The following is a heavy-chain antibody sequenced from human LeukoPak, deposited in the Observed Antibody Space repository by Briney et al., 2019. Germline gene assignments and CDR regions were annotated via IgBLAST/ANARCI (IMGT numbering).Heavy chain of an antibody. J-gene: IGHJ3*02. CDR3: ARDRGGLRFLEWHHDAFDI. V-gene: IGHV3-30*03. CDR1: GFTFSSYS. D-gene: IGHD3-3*01. Sequence: GGSLRLSCAASGFTFSSYSMNWVRQAPGKGLEWVAVISYDGSNKYYADSVKGRFTISRDNSKNTLYLQMNSLRAEDTAVYYCARDRGGLRFLEWHHDAFDIWGQGTMVTVSS. CDR2: ISYDGSNK.